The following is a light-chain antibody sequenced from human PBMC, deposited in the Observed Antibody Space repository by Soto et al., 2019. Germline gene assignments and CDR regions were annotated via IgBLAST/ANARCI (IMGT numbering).Light chain of an antibody. Sequence: DIVLTQSPGTLSLSPGERATLYCRASQSVSSNHLAWYQQKPGQAPRLLIYGGSSRATGIPVRFSGSETETDLGPPITRPEPEDFGVYYLKHYSRARTFCQGTKLDIK. CDR2: GGS. J-gene: IGKJ1*01. CDR3: KHYSRART. CDR1: QSVSSNH. V-gene: IGKV3-20*01.